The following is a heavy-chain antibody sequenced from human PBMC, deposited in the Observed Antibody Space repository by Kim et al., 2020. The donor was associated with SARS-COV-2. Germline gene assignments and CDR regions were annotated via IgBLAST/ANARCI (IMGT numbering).Heavy chain of an antibody. Sequence: SETLSLTCAVYGGSFSGYYCSWIRQPPGKGLEWIGEINHSGSTNYNPSLKSRVTISVDTSKNQFSLKLSSVTAADTAVYYCARGPYDFWSGYPPHPDAFEIWGQGTMVTVSS. J-gene: IGHJ3*02. D-gene: IGHD3-3*01. V-gene: IGHV4-34*01. CDR2: INHSGST. CDR1: GGSFSGYY. CDR3: ARGPYDFWSGYPPHPDAFEI.